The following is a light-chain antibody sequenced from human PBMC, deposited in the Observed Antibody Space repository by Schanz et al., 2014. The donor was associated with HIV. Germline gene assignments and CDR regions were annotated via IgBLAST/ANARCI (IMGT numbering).Light chain of an antibody. Sequence: EIVLTQSPGTLSLSPGERATLSCRASQSIGSTYLAWYQQTPGQAPRLLIYRASTRATGIPARFSGSGSGTEFTLTVNSLQPEDFAVYYCQQYGNWPPYTFGQGTKLEIK. CDR3: QQYGNWPPYT. CDR1: QSIGSTY. CDR2: RAS. V-gene: IGKV3-20*01. J-gene: IGKJ2*01.